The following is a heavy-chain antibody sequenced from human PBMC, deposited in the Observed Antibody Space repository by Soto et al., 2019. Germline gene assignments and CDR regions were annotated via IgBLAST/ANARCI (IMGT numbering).Heavy chain of an antibody. CDR1: GLSIRSMKHY. V-gene: IGHV4-39*01. D-gene: IGHD3-10*01. CDR2: ISYSGST. Sequence: PSETLSLTCTVYGLSIRSMKHYWAWTRKPPGKGLEWIGTISYSGSTYYNPSLNGRVIISADTSKNQFSLKLSSLTAADTAVYYCSRRYSFGSGKYGVDVWGQGTMVT. J-gene: IGHJ6*02. CDR3: SRRYSFGSGKYGVDV.